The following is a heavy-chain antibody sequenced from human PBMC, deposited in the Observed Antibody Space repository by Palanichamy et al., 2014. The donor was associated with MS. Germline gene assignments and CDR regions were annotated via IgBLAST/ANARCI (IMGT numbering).Heavy chain of an antibody. CDR1: GGSVSSSSYY. J-gene: IGHJ5*02. D-gene: IGHD6-19*01. V-gene: IGHV4-39*01. Sequence: HLQLLESGPGLVKPSGTLSLTCSVSGGSVSSSSYYWGWIRQPPGKGLEWIGNIHYTGNTYYNPSLKRRVTISLDTSKNKISLRLSSVTAADTAVYYCARPYSSGWLPGAWFDPWGQGTLVTVSS. CDR3: ARPYSSGWLPGAWFDP. CDR2: IHYTGNT.